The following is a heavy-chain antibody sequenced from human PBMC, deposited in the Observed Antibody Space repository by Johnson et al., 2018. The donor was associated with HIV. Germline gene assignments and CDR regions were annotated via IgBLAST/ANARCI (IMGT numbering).Heavy chain of an antibody. Sequence: VQLVESGGGVVQPGRSLRLSCAASRFTFSSHAMHWVRQAPGKGLEWVGRFKSNSDGGTADYAAPVRGRFTISRDTSENTLYLQMNSLKTEDTALYYCTTGLSWNDAFHIWAQGTMVTVSS. CDR2: FKSNSDGGTA. J-gene: IGHJ3*02. CDR3: TTGLSWNDAFHI. CDR1: RFTFSSHA. V-gene: IGHV3-15*01. D-gene: IGHD1-1*01.